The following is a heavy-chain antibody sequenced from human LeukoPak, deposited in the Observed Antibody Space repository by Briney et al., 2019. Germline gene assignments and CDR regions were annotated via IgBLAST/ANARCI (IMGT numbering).Heavy chain of an antibody. V-gene: IGHV3-33*01. J-gene: IGHJ4*02. Sequence: GGSLRLSCAASGFTFSSYGMHWVRQAPGKGVEWVAVIWFDGSNKFYASSLKGRFTISRDNSKNTLYLQMNTLRAEHTAVYYCARDHQPTYTNYGDYWGQGTLVTVSS. CDR3: ARDHQPTYTNYGDY. CDR2: IWFDGSNK. CDR1: GFTFSSYG. D-gene: IGHD4-11*01.